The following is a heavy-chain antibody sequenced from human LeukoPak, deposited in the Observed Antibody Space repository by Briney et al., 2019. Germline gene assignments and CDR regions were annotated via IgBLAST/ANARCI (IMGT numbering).Heavy chain of an antibody. Sequence: SSETLSLTCTVSGGSISSSSYYWGWIRQPPGKGLEWIGSIYYSGSTYYNPSLKSRVTISVDTSKNQFSLKLSSVTAADTAVYYCARLAYSGSPNDLPYFDYWGQGTLVTVSS. J-gene: IGHJ4*02. D-gene: IGHD6-13*01. CDR1: GGSISSSSYY. V-gene: IGHV4-39*01. CDR2: IYYSGST. CDR3: ARLAYSGSPNDLPYFDY.